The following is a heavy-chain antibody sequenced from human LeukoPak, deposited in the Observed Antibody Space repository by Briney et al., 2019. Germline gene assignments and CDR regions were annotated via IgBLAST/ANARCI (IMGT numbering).Heavy chain of an antibody. CDR1: GYTFTSYA. D-gene: IGHD5-18*01. J-gene: IGHJ5*02. CDR3: ARDAGWSAAMVTFWFDP. V-gene: IGHV1-3*01. CDR2: INAGNGNT. Sequence: ASVKVSCKASGYTFTSYAMHWVRQAPRQRLEWMGWINAGNGNTKYSQKFQGRVTTTRDTSASTAYMELSSLRSEDTAVYYCARDAGWSAAMVTFWFDPWGQGTLVTVSS.